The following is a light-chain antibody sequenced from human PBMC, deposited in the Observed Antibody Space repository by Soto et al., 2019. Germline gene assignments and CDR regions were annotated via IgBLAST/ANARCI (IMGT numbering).Light chain of an antibody. CDR2: GNS. Sequence: QSVLTQPPSVSGAPGQRVTISCTGSSSNIGAGYDVHWYQQLPGTAPKLLIYGNSNRPSGVPDRFSGDKSGTSASLAITGLQAEDEADYYCQAYDSSLSVHVVFGGGTKLTVL. CDR1: SSNIGAGYD. V-gene: IGLV1-40*01. J-gene: IGLJ2*01. CDR3: QAYDSSLSVHVV.